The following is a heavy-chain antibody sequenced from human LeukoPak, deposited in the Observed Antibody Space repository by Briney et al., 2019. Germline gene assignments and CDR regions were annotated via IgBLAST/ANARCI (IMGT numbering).Heavy chain of an antibody. D-gene: IGHD5-18*01. V-gene: IGHV3-23*01. CDR2: ISDNEGKT. CDR1: GFTFNYYG. CDR3: ARHDSFIPH. J-gene: IGHJ4*02. Sequence: GGSLRPSCPAPGFTFNYYGMRFGRQAPGEGLEWVSGISDNEGKTYYTDSVKGRFTISRDNTKNTVYLQMNILRADDTAVYFCARHDSFIPHWGQGTLVTVSS.